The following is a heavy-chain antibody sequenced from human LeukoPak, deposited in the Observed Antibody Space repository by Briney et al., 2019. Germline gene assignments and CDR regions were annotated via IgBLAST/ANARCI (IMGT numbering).Heavy chain of an antibody. Sequence: GGSLRLSCAASGFIVSSNYMSWVRQAPGKGLEWVSVIYTGGGTYYADSVKGRFTISRDNSKNTVYLRMNSLRAEDTAVYFCAREPDAGSGSYRAYFDYWGQGTLATVSS. CDR1: GFIVSSNY. V-gene: IGHV3-53*01. D-gene: IGHD1-26*01. CDR3: AREPDAGSGSYRAYFDY. CDR2: IYTGGGT. J-gene: IGHJ4*02.